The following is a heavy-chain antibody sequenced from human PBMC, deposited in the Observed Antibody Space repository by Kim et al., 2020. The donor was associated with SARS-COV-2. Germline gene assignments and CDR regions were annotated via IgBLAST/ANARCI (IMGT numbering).Heavy chain of an antibody. J-gene: IGHJ6*02. D-gene: IGHD2-2*01. CDR3: ARDSSLGGLDV. Sequence: TYKSSLQSRVTRSVDTSKNQFSLKLTSFTAADTAVYYCARDSSLGGLDVWGQGTTVTVSS. V-gene: IGHV4-4*06.